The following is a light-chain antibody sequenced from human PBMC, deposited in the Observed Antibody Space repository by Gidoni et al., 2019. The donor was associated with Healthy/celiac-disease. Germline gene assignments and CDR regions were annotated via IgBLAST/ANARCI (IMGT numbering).Light chain of an antibody. Sequence: TVSCRASQSVSSYLAWYQQKPGQAPRLLIYDASNRATGIPARFSGSGSGTDFTLTSSSLEPEDFAVYYCQQRSNWLTFGGGTKVEIK. CDR2: DAS. CDR1: QSVSSY. CDR3: QQRSNWLT. J-gene: IGKJ4*01. V-gene: IGKV3-11*01.